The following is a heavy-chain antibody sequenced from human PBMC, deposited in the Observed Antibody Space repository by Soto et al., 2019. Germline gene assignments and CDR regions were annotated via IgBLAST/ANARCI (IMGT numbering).Heavy chain of an antibody. CDR3: ARDPLFGWFDP. V-gene: IGHV4-31*03. J-gene: IGHJ5*02. CDR1: GGSLSGGGYY. Sequence: SETLSLTCTVFGGSLSGGGYYWSWIRQHPGKGLEWIGHIDYNERSYYNPSLKSRVTISIDTSKNQFSLKLDSVTAADTAVYYCARDPLFGWFDPWGQGTLVTVSS. CDR2: IDYNERS. D-gene: IGHD3-16*01.